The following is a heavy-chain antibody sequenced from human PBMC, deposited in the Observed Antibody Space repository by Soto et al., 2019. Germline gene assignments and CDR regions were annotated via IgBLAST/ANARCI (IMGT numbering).Heavy chain of an antibody. CDR2: IIPIFGTA. V-gene: IGHV1-69*06. CDR1: GGTFSSYA. Sequence: SVKVSCKASGGTFSSYAISWVRQAPGQGLEWMGGIIPIFGTANYAQKFQGRVTITADKATSTAYMELSSLRSEDTAVYYCARVIGSGELKYYYYYYGMDVWGQGTTVTVSS. D-gene: IGHD3-10*01. J-gene: IGHJ6*02. CDR3: ARVIGSGELKYYYYYYGMDV.